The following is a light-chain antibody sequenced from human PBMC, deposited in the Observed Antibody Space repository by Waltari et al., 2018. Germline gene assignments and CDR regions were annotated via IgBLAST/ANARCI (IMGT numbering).Light chain of an antibody. CDR1: QSVSSY. V-gene: IGKV3-11*01. J-gene: IGKJ5*01. Sequence: EIVLTQSPATLSLSPGDRATLPCRASQSVSSYLAWYQQKPGQAPSLLLHDASNRATGIPARFSGSGSGTEFTLTISSLEPEDFAVYYCQQRSNWPLTFGQGTRLEIK. CDR3: QQRSNWPLT. CDR2: DAS.